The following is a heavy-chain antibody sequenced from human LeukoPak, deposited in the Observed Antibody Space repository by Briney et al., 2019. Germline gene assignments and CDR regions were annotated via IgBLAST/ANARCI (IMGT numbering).Heavy chain of an antibody. CDR2: TRNKASSYTT. CDR1: GFTISDYY. Sequence: GGSLRLSCAVSGFTISDYYMDWVRQAPGKGLEWVGRTRNKASSYTTEYAASVKGRFTISRDDSKNSLYLQMNSLKTEDTAMYYCIRDTTTAGFDYWGQGTLVTVSS. V-gene: IGHV3-72*01. D-gene: IGHD4-17*01. CDR3: IRDTTTAGFDY. J-gene: IGHJ4*02.